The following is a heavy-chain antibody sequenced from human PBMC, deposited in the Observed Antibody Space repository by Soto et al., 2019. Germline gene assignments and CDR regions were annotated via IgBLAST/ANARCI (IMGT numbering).Heavy chain of an antibody. V-gene: IGHV3-30*18. CDR2: ISYDGSDK. D-gene: IGHD3-16*01. J-gene: IGHJ5*02. CDR1: GFTFSSYG. Sequence: PGGSLRLSCAASGFTFSSYGMHWVRQAQGKGLEWVAVISYDGSDKYYADSVKGRFTISRDDSKNTLYLQMNSLRAEDTAVYYCAKTAGYDYVWGSSGLDPWGQGTLVTVSS. CDR3: AKTAGYDYVWGSSGLDP.